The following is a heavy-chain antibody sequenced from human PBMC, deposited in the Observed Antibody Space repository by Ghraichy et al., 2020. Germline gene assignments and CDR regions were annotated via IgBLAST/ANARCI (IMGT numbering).Heavy chain of an antibody. CDR3: ARRGRRYYYDSSGYYVRAFDI. D-gene: IGHD3-22*01. V-gene: IGHV4-34*01. CDR2: INHSGST. CDR1: GGSFSGYY. J-gene: IGHJ3*02. Sequence: SQTLSLTCAVYGGSFSGYYWSWIRQPPGKGLEWIGEINHSGSTNYNPSLKSRVTISVDTSKNQFSLKLSSVTAADTAVYYCARRGRRYYYDSSGYYVRAFDIWGQGTMVTVSS.